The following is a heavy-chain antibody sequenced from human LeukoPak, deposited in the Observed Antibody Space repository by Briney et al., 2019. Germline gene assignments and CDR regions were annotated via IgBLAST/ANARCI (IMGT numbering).Heavy chain of an antibody. J-gene: IGHJ3*01. CDR3: ARRNAFDF. CDR1: GGSINSYY. Sequence: PSETLSLTCTVPGGSINSYYWNWVRQPPGRGLEWIGFVSDSGSTSYNPSLKSRVTISVDTSKNQFSLKLSPVTAADTAVYYCARRNAFDFWGQGTMVTVSS. CDR2: VSDSGST. V-gene: IGHV4-59*01.